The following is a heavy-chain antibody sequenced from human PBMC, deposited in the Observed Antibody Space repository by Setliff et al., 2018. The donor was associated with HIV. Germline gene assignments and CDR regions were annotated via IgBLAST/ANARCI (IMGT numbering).Heavy chain of an antibody. J-gene: IGHJ3*02. Sequence: SETLSLTCTVSGGSTTSSTYYRGWIRQPPGRGLEWIGSVSYTGRTYYNPSLKSRVTISIDTSRNQFSLNLSSVTAADTAVYYCVRHNPTVVTDGYDIWGQGTKVTVS. CDR3: VRHNPTVVTDGYDI. CDR2: VSYTGRT. D-gene: IGHD2-21*02. V-gene: IGHV4-39*01. CDR1: GGSTTSSTYY.